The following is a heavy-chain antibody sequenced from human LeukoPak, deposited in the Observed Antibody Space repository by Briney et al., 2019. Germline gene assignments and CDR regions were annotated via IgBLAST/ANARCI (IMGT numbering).Heavy chain of an antibody. J-gene: IGHJ5*02. D-gene: IGHD3-3*01. CDR2: IYYSGTT. V-gene: IGHV4-39*07. CDR3: ASYYGVWSGSIDP. CDR1: GRSFSSYY. Sequence: PSQSLSPTCALYGRSFSSYYCGCIRPPPGKWLGWIGCIYYSGTTSPNPSLKSRVTISVDTSKNQLSMKLSSVTAAYTAVYYCASYYGVWSGSIDPWGKGTLVTVSS.